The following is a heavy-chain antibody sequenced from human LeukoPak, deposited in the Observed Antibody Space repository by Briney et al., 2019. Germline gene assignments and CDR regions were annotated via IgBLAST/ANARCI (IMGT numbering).Heavy chain of an antibody. CDR2: VIPMFGSA. CDR3: ARGRELLGIQCAFDI. V-gene: IGHV1-69*01. CDR1: GGNFNNYA. D-gene: IGHD2-21*01. J-gene: IGHJ3*02. Sequence: GSSVKVSFKASGGNFNNYAISWVRQAPGQGLEWLGGVIPMFGSANYAQKFQRRVTITADGITSIAYMELGSLTSDDTAVYYCARGRELLGIQCAFDIWGQGPVVPVAS.